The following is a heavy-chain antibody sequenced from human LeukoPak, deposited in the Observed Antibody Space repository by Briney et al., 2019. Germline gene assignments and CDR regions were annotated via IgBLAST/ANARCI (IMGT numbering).Heavy chain of an antibody. D-gene: IGHD3-22*01. CDR3: ARHPRPYYYDSSGYYPD. Sequence: HGESLKISCKVSGYRFTNYWIAWVRQMPRKGLDFMGIIFPDDSDTRYSPSFRGQVTISVDKSINTAYLQWSSLKASDTAMYYCARHPRPYYYDSSGYYPDWGQGTLVTVSS. CDR1: GYRFTNYW. J-gene: IGHJ4*02. CDR2: IFPDDSDT. V-gene: IGHV5-51*01.